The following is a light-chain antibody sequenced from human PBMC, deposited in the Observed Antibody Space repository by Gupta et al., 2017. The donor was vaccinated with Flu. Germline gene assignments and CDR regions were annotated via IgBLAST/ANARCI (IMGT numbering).Light chain of an antibody. J-gene: IGLJ3*02. CDR1: SSNIGAGYD. CDR3: QSYDSSLSGSV. V-gene: IGLV1-40*01. CDR2: GNS. Sequence: QSVLTQPPSVSGAPGQRVTISCTESSSNIGAGYDVHWYQQLPGAAPKLLIYGNSNRPSGVPDRFSGSKSGTSASLAITGLQADDEADDYCQSYDSSLSGSVFGGGTKLTVL.